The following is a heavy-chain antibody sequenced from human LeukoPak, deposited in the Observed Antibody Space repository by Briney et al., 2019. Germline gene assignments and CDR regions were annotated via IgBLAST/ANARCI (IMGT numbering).Heavy chain of an antibody. J-gene: IGHJ3*02. Sequence: SETLSLTCTVSGGSISSYYWSWIRQPPGKGLEWIGYIYYSGSTNYNPSLKSRVTISVDTSKNQFSLKLSSVTAADTAVYYCARVWDFAFDIWGQVTMVTVSS. D-gene: IGHD1-26*01. CDR1: GGSISSYY. V-gene: IGHV4-59*01. CDR3: ARVWDFAFDI. CDR2: IYYSGST.